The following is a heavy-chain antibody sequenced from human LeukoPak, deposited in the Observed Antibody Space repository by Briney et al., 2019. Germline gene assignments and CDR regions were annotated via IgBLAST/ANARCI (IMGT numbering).Heavy chain of an antibody. J-gene: IGHJ6*03. CDR1: GFTFSSYS. CDR3: ARSVYYYYYMDV. Sequence: PGGSLRLSCAASGFTFSSYSMNWVRQAPGKGPEWVSYISSSSSTIYYTDSVQGRFTISRDNAKNSLYLQMNSLRAEDTAVYYCARSVYYYYYMDVWGKGTTVTVSS. V-gene: IGHV3-48*01. CDR2: ISSSSSTI.